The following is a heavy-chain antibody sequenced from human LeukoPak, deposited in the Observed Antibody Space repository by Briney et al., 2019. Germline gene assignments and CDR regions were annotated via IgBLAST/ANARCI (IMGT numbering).Heavy chain of an antibody. J-gene: IGHJ4*02. CDR1: GYSFIGHY. D-gene: IGHD3-10*01. CDR2: INPNSAAS. CDR3: ARYYIEGRCFDY. V-gene: IGHV1-2*06. Sequence: ASVKVSCKASGYSFIGHYIHWVRQAPGQGLEGMGQINPNSAASHYAQKFQGRVTMTRDTSIRTAYMELSRLRSDDTPMYYCARYYIEGRCFDYWGQGTLVTVSS.